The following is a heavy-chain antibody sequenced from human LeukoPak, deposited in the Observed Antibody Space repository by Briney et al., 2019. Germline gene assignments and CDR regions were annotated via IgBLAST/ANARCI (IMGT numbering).Heavy chain of an antibody. CDR1: GGTFSSYA. J-gene: IGHJ6*02. Sequence: PLASVKVSCKASGGTFSSYAISWVRQAPGQGLEWMGGIIPIFGTANYAQKFQGRVTITADESTSTAYMELSSLRSEDTAVYYCARDSPFYSRPLHYYYGMDVWGQGTTVTVSS. CDR3: ARDSPFYSRPLHYYYGMDV. D-gene: IGHD4-11*01. V-gene: IGHV1-69*13. CDR2: IIPIFGTA.